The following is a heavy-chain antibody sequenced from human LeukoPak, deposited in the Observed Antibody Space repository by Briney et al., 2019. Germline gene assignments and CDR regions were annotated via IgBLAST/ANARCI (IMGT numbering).Heavy chain of an antibody. CDR3: AKLLRFGELPNLDY. D-gene: IGHD3-10*01. CDR1: GFTFSSYA. V-gene: IGHV3-30-3*01. CDR2: ISYDGSNK. J-gene: IGHJ4*02. Sequence: GGSLRLSCAASGFTFSSYAMHWVRQAPGKGLEWVAVISYDGSNKYYADSVKGRFTISRDNSKNTLYLQMNSLRAEDTAVYYCAKLLRFGELPNLDYWGQGTLVTVSS.